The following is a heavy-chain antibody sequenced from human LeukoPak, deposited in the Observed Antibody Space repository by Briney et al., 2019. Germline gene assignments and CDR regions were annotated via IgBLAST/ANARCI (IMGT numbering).Heavy chain of an antibody. CDR2: IYYSGST. V-gene: IGHV4-39*01. CDR1: GGSISSSSYS. Sequence: SETLSLTCTVSGGSISSSSYSWGWISQPPGKGLEWIGSIYYSGSTYYNPSLKTRVTISVDTSKNQFSLELSSVTAADTAVYYCARQMHDYVWGSYRYTAFDYWGQGTLVTVSS. CDR3: ARQMHDYVWGSYRYTAFDY. J-gene: IGHJ4*02. D-gene: IGHD3-16*02.